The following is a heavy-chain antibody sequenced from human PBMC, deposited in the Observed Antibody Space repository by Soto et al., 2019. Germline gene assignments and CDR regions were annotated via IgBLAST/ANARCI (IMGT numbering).Heavy chain of an antibody. CDR2: IEGSGRRT. J-gene: IGHJ4*02. Sequence: GGSLRLSCAASGFTFSSFGMAWVRQAPGKGLEWVAAIEGSGRRTYYADSVKGRFTISRDNSKDTLDLQMSSLRAEDTAVYYCARYNHGWSPGVFEYWGQGTRVTVSS. CDR1: GFTFSSFG. CDR3: ARYNHGWSPGVFEY. V-gene: IGHV3-23*05. D-gene: IGHD6-19*01.